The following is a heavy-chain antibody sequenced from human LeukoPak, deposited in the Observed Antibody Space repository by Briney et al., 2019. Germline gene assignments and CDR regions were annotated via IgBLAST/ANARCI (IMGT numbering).Heavy chain of an antibody. J-gene: IGHJ4*02. CDR3: AKTPHVLLWFGEFDY. D-gene: IGHD3-10*01. V-gene: IGHV3-23*01. Sequence: GGSLSLSCAASGFTFSSYAMSWVRQAPGKGLEWVSAISGSGGSTYYADSVKGRFTISRDNSKNTLYLQMNSLRAEDTAVYYCAKTPHVLLWFGEFDYWGQGTLVTVSS. CDR2: ISGSGGST. CDR1: GFTFSSYA.